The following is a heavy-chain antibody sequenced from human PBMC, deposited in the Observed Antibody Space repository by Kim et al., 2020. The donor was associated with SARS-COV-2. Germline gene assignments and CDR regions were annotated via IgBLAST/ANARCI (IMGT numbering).Heavy chain of an antibody. D-gene: IGHD3-22*01. CDR2: ISGSGGLT. CDR3: AKDPLYDSSGYNAFDI. V-gene: IGHV3-23*01. J-gene: IGHJ3*02. Sequence: GGSLRLSCAASGLAFSRYPMSWVRQAPGKGLEWVSGISGSGGLTYYADSVRGRFTISGDNFKNTLYLQINSLRAGDTAVYYCAKDPLYDSSGYNAFDIWGRGTKVTVSS. CDR1: GLAFSRYP.